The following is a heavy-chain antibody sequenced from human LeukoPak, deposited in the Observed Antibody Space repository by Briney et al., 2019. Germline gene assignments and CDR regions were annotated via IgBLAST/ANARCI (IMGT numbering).Heavy chain of an antibody. Sequence: GRSLRLSCTASGFTFGYYAMSWVRQAPGKGLEWVGFIRSKAYSGTTEYAASVKGRFTISRDDSKSIAYLQMNSLKTEDTAVYYCTREKDYGGNFDYWGQGTLVTVSS. CDR3: TREKDYGGNFDY. J-gene: IGHJ4*02. V-gene: IGHV3-49*04. CDR2: IRSKAYSGTT. D-gene: IGHD4-23*01. CDR1: GFTFGYYA.